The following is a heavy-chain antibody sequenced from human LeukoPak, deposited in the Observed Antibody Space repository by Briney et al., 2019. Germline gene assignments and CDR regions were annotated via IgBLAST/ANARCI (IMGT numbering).Heavy chain of an antibody. V-gene: IGHV1-18*01. J-gene: IGHJ4*02. D-gene: IGHD4-17*01. CDR1: GYTFTSYG. CDR2: ISAYNGNT. CDR3: ARDSVTTRLQPRTTIDY. Sequence: GASVKVSCKASGYTFTSYGISWVRQAPGQGLEWMGWISAYNGNTNYAQKLQGRVTMTTDTSTSTAYMELRSLRSDDTAVYYCARDSVTTRLQPRTTIDYWGQGTLVTVSS.